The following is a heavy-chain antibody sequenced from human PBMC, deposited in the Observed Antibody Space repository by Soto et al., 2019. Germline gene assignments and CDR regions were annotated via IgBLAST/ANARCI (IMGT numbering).Heavy chain of an antibody. CDR1: GGTFSSYA. Sequence: QVQLVQSGAEVKKPGSSVKVSCKASGGTFSSYAISWVRQAPGQGLEWMGGIIPIFGTANYAQKFQGRVTITADKSTRTAYMELSSLRYEDTAVYYCARGLRSYYDSSGYYGWFDPWGQGTLVTVSS. J-gene: IGHJ5*02. CDR3: ARGLRSYYDSSGYYGWFDP. D-gene: IGHD3-22*01. V-gene: IGHV1-69*06. CDR2: IIPIFGTA.